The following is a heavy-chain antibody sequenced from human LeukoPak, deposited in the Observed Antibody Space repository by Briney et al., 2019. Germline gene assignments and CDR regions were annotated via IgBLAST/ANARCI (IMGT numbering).Heavy chain of an antibody. V-gene: IGHV5-51*01. CDR1: GYSFTSYW. D-gene: IGHD3-3*01. CDR3: ARRQYYDLWSALYGNFDY. Sequence: GESLKISCKGSGYSFTSYWIGWVRQMPGKGLEWMGIIYPGDSDTRYSPSFQGQVTISADKSISTAYLQWSSLKASDTAMYYCARRQYYDLWSALYGNFDYWGQGTLVTVSS. CDR2: IYPGDSDT. J-gene: IGHJ4*02.